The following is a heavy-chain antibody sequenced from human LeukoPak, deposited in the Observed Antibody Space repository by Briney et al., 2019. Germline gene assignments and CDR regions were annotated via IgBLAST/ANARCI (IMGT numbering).Heavy chain of an antibody. V-gene: IGHV3-30*03. J-gene: IGHJ3*02. CDR1: GFTFSSYG. D-gene: IGHD2-8*01. CDR3: ARELKAGGGAFDI. Sequence: GGSLRLSCAASGFTFSSYGMHWVRQAPGKGLEWVAIISYDGSNKYYADSVKGRFTISRDNSKNTLYLQMNSLRAEDTAVYYCARELKAGGGAFDIWGQGTMVTVSS. CDR2: ISYDGSNK.